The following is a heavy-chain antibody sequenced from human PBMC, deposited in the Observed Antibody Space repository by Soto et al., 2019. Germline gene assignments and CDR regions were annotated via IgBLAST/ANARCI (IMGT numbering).Heavy chain of an antibody. V-gene: IGHV3-23*01. CDR2: ITDSGDDT. CDR1: GFTFNNYA. J-gene: IGHJ4*02. D-gene: IGHD2-2*01. Sequence: EVQLLESGGGLVQPGGSLRLSCAASGFTFNNYATGWVRPAPGEGLEGVSAITDSGDDTYYIDSVKGRFTISRDNSKSTLYLQMNSLRAEDTAIYYCAKLGSSSWSPHYYFDYWGQGTLVTVSS. CDR3: AKLGSSSWSPHYYFDY.